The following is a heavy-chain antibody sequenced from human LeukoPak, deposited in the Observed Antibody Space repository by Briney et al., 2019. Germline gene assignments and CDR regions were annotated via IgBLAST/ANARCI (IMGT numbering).Heavy chain of an antibody. Sequence: GGSLRLSCVGSGFTLRDYHMDCVRQAPGMGLEGVGRTRSTVRKYATAYAASLKGRFTISRDEPENSVFLPLSSLTVEDTALYYCARDGAEGDDSAFDVWGQGTMVTVSS. CDR1: GFTLRDYH. CDR2: TRSTVRKYAT. V-gene: IGHV3-72*01. CDR3: ARDGAEGDDSAFDV. D-gene: IGHD3-22*01. J-gene: IGHJ3*01.